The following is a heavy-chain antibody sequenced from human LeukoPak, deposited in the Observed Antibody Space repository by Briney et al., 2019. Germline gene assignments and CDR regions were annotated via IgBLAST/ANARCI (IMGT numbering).Heavy chain of an antibody. CDR3: AKSRSGYCSGGSCSGFDY. CDR1: GFTFSSYG. J-gene: IGHJ4*02. V-gene: IGHV3-30*18. CDR2: ISYDGSNK. Sequence: GGSLRLSCAASGFTFSSYGMHWVRQAPGKGLEWVAVISYDGSNKYYADSVKGRFTISRDNSKNTLYLQMNSLRAEDTAVYYCAKSRSGYCSGGSCSGFDYWGQGTLVTVSS. D-gene: IGHD2-15*01.